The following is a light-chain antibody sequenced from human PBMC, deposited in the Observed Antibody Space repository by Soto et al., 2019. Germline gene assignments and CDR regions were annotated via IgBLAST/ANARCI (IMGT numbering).Light chain of an antibody. J-gene: IGKJ3*01. CDR1: QDIRSE. Sequence: IQMTQSPSSLSASVGDRVTFICRASQDIRSELSWFQQKPGRPPKLLIYGASILQSGVPSRFSVSGSGTDFTLTIDSLQSEDFATYYCLQDNNYPRTFGPGTKVEVK. CDR3: LQDNNYPRT. CDR2: GAS. V-gene: IGKV1-6*01.